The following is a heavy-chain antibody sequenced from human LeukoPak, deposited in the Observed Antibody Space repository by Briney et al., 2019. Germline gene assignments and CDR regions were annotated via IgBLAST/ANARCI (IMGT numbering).Heavy chain of an antibody. V-gene: IGHV3-30-3*01. CDR3: ASRGPSDY. CDR2: ISYDGSNK. CDR1: GFTFSSYA. Sequence: GRSLRLSCAASGFTFSSYAMHWVRQAPGKGLEWVAVISYDGSNKYYADSVKGRFIISRDNSKNTLYLQMNSLRAEDTAVYYCASRGPSDYWGQGTLVTVSS. J-gene: IGHJ4*02.